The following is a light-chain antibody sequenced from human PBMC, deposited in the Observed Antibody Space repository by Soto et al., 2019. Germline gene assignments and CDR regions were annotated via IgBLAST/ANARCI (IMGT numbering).Light chain of an antibody. CDR3: QQYSRDST. CDR1: QSVSSSY. V-gene: IGKV3-20*01. Sequence: EIVLTQSPGTLSLSPGERATLSCRASQSVSSSYLAWYQQKPGQAPRLLIYGASSRATGIPDRFSGSGSGTDFTLTISSLHPDDFASYYCQQYSRDSTFGQGTKVEI. CDR2: GAS. J-gene: IGKJ1*01.